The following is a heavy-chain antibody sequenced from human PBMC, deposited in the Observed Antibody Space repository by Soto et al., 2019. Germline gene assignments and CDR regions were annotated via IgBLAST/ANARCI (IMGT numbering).Heavy chain of an antibody. V-gene: IGHV1-69*01. J-gene: IGHJ6*02. D-gene: IGHD3-10*01. CDR3: ARVGSAAVSAGLGYYNYPMDV. CDR1: GGTFNSYA. CDR2: IIPIFGKV. Sequence: QVQLVQSGAEVKKPGSSVKVSCKASGGTFNSYALSWVRQASGQGLEWMGGIIPIFGKVNFAQNFQGRVTITADESTSTAYMELSSLGSEDTAVYYCARVGSAAVSAGLGYYNYPMDVWGQGTTVIVSS.